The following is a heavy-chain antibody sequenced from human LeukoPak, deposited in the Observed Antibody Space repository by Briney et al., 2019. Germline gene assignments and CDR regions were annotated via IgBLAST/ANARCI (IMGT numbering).Heavy chain of an antibody. J-gene: IGHJ6*04. CDR2: IYHSGRT. Sequence: SGTLSLTCAVSGGSISSSNWWSWVRQPPGKGLEWIGEIYHSGRTNYNPSLKSRVTISVDKSKNQFSLKLSSVTAADTAVYYCASRLRYLPAYYYYGMDVWGKGTTVTVSS. V-gene: IGHV4-4*02. CDR1: GGSISSSNW. D-gene: IGHD3-9*01. CDR3: ASRLRYLPAYYYYGMDV.